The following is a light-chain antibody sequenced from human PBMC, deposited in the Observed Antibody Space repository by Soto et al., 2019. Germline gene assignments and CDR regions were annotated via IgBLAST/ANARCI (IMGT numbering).Light chain of an antibody. J-gene: IGLJ3*02. V-gene: IGLV1-44*01. CDR2: TNN. CDR1: SSNIGSNP. CDR3: AAWDASLNAWV. Sequence: QPVLTQPPSASGTPGQRVTISCSGSSSNIGSNPVNWYQQLPGTAPKLLIYTNNQRPSGVPDRFSGSKSGTSASLAISGLQSEDEGDYYCAAWDASLNAWVFGGGTKLTVL.